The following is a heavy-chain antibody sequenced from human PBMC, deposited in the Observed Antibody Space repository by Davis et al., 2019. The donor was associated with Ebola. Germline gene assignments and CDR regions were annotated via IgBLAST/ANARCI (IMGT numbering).Heavy chain of an antibody. J-gene: IGHJ4*02. CDR3: ARVAYYYDSRGFDS. D-gene: IGHD3-22*01. Sequence: ASVKVSCKASGSTFTSYGIHWVRQAPGQGLEWMGWINVNNGNTKYSQRFQGRVTITRDTFASTAFLELSSLRSEDTAVYYCARVAYYYDSRGFDSWGQGTLVTVSS. CDR2: INVNNGNT. V-gene: IGHV1-3*01. CDR1: GSTFTSYG.